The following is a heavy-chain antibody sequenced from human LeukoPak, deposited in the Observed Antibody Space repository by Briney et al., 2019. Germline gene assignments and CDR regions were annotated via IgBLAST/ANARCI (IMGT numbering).Heavy chain of an antibody. V-gene: IGHV1-2*06. Sequence: ASVKVSCKASGYTFTGYYMHWVRQAPGQGLEWMGRINPNSGGTNYVQKFQGRATMTRDTSIRTAYMELSRLRSDDTAVYYCARDRIAAAGQLYNWFDPWGQGTLVTVSS. J-gene: IGHJ5*02. D-gene: IGHD6-13*01. CDR3: ARDRIAAAGQLYNWFDP. CDR1: GYTFTGYY. CDR2: INPNSGGT.